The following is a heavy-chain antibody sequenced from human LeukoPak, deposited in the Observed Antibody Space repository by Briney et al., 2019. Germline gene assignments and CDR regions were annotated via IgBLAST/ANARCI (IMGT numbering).Heavy chain of an antibody. J-gene: IGHJ4*02. CDR2: INPNSGNT. CDR1: GYTFTSYD. D-gene: IGHD6-19*01. CDR3: ARGGSSGRYTLDY. Sequence: ASVKVSCKASGYTFTSYDINWVRQATGQGLEWMGWINPNSGNTGYAQKFQGRVTMTRNTSISTAYMELSSLTSDDTAVYYCARGGSSGRYTLDYWGQGTLVTVSS. V-gene: IGHV1-8*01.